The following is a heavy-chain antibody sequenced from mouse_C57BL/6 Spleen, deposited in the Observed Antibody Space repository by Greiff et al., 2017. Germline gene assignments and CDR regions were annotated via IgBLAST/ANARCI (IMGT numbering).Heavy chain of an antibody. CDR2: IYPGGGCT. Sequence: QVQLQQSGAELVRPGTSVKMSCKASGYTFTNYWIGWAKQRPGHGLEWIGDIYPGGGCTNYNEKFKGKATLTADKSSSTAYMQFSSLTSEDSAIXSCASWYYYGSSYAMDYWGQGTSVTVSS. V-gene: IGHV1-63*01. D-gene: IGHD1-1*01. J-gene: IGHJ4*01. CDR3: ASWYYYGSSYAMDY. CDR1: GYTFTNYW.